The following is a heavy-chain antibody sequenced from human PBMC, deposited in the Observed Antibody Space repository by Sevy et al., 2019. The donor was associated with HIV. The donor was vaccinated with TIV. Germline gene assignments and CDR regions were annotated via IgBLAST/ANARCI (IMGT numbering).Heavy chain of an antibody. Sequence: GGSLRLSCAASGFTFSSYSMNWVRQAPGKGLEWISYISSSSSPIYYADSVKGRFTISRDNAKNSLYLQMNSLRDEDTAVYYCARDAIDHVRGNTYNWFDPWGQGTLVTVSS. D-gene: IGHD3-16*01. V-gene: IGHV3-48*02. J-gene: IGHJ5*02. CDR1: GFTFSSYS. CDR3: ARDAIDHVRGNTYNWFDP. CDR2: ISSSSSPI.